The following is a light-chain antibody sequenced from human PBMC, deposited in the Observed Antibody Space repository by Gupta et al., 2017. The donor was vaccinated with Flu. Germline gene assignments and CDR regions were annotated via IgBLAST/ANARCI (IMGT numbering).Light chain of an antibody. CDR3: QLCKNGPFT. CDR2: AAS. CDR1: QSIGVD. V-gene: IGKV3-15*01. Sequence: LVLTQSPLILSVSPGQGATLSCRASQSIGVDLTWYQKNRGQPPRPLLYAASFRGPGVPGSFSAAGAEPVFTLTISSLQPEDFVEYFRQLCKNGPFTFGLGTRLDIK. J-gene: IGKJ5*01.